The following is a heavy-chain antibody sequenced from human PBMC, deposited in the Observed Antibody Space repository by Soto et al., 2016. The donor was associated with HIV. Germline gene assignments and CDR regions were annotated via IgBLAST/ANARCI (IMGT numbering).Heavy chain of an antibody. CDR1: GGSVNSGNDY. V-gene: IGHV4-61*01. D-gene: IGHD2-21*01. CDR3: ARDIVRADVTAGLDV. CDR2: LFSSGRT. J-gene: IGHJ6*02. Sequence: QLQLQESGPGLVKPSETLTLICSVSGGSVNSGNDYWNWIRQSPGKGLEWIGYLFSSGRTKYNPSLKSRVAISVDTSKNQFSLTLKSVTAADTAIYHCARDIVRADVTAGLDVWGPGTTVTVSS.